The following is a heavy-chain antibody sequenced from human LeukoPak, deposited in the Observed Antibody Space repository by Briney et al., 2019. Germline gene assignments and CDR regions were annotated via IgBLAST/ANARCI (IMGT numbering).Heavy chain of an antibody. CDR1: GFSFGSYG. J-gene: IGHJ4*02. Sequence: GGSLRLSCAASGFSFGSYGMFWVRQAPGKGLEGVGVIWYDGSNKYYADSVKGRFTISRDNSQNTLYLQMNSLRAEDTAVYYCAKSTDSGGYSPGDYWGQGTLVTVSS. V-gene: IGHV3-33*06. CDR3: AKSTDSGGYSPGDY. CDR2: IWYDGSNK. D-gene: IGHD4-11*01.